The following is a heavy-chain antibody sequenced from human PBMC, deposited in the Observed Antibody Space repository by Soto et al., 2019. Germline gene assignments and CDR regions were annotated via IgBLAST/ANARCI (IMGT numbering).Heavy chain of an antibody. CDR3: ARRVSWSGTQGYYYYMDV. CDR2: IYYSGST. J-gene: IGHJ6*03. CDR1: GGSISSYY. V-gene: IGHV4-59*08. D-gene: IGHD3-3*01. Sequence: SETLSLTCTVSGGSISSYYWSWIRQPPGKGLEWIGYIYYSGSTNYNPSLKSRVTISVDTSKNQFSLKLSSVTAADTAVYYFARRVSWSGTQGYYYYMDVWGKGTTVTVSS.